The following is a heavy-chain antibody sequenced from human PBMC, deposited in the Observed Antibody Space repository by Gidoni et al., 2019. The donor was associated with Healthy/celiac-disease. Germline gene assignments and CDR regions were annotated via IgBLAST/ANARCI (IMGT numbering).Heavy chain of an antibody. Sequence: EVQLVESGGGLVKPGGSLRLSCAASGFTFSNAWMSWVRQAPGKGLEWVGRIKSKTDGGTTDYAAPVKGRFTISRDDSKNTLYLQMNSLKTEDTAVYYCTTDRLWELLSRLDYWGQGTLVTVSS. CDR2: IKSKTDGGTT. D-gene: IGHD1-26*01. CDR3: TTDRLWELLSRLDY. V-gene: IGHV3-15*01. J-gene: IGHJ4*02. CDR1: GFTFSNAW.